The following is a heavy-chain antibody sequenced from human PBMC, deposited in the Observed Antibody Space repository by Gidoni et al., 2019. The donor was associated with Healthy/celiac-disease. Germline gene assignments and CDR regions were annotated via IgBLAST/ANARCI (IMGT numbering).Heavy chain of an antibody. V-gene: IGHV1-46*01. D-gene: IGHD3-22*01. CDR2: INPSGCST. CDR3: AIDPSSGYFGYYYYGMDV. Sequence: QVQLVQSGAEVKKPGASVKVSCKASGYTFTSYYMHWVRQAPGQGLEWMGIINPSGCSTSYSQKFQGRVTMTRDTSTSTVYMELSSLRSEDSAVYYCAIDPSSGYFGYYYYGMDVWGQGTTVTVSS. CDR1: GYTFTSYY. J-gene: IGHJ6*02.